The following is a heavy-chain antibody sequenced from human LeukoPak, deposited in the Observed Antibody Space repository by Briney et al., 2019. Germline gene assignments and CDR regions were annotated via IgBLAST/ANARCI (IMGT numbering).Heavy chain of an antibody. Sequence: SETLSLTCTVSGDSINHDYWSWIRQPPGKGLEWIGYISYRGSATYNPSLQSRVTISADTSRNQFSLILSSVTAAATAVYYCARGGGNTRFDYWGQGTLVTVSS. CDR2: ISYRGSA. D-gene: IGHD4-23*01. V-gene: IGHV4-59*01. J-gene: IGHJ4*02. CDR3: ARGGGNTRFDY. CDR1: GDSINHDY.